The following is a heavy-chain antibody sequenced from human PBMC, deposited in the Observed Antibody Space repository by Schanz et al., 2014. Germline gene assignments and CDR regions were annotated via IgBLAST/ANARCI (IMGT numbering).Heavy chain of an antibody. V-gene: IGHV3-23*04. CDR3: ARGREVVAKIFDV. D-gene: IGHD3-22*01. CDR2: ISGSGGDT. Sequence: EVQLVESGGGLIQPGGSLRLSCAASGFSFSIFAMTWVRQAPGQGLEWVSTISGSGGDTYPADSVKGRFTISRDNAKNSLYLQMNSLRAEDTGVYYCARGREVVAKIFDVWGQGTMVTVSS. CDR1: GFSFSIFA. J-gene: IGHJ3*01.